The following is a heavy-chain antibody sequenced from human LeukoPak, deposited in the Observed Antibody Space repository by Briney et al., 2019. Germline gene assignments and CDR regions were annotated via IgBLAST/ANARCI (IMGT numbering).Heavy chain of an antibody. D-gene: IGHD6-19*01. Sequence: GGSLRLSCAASGFTVSSNHMIWLRQAPGKGLEWVAVIWYDGSNKYYADSVKGRFTISRDHSKNTLCLQMKSLRAEDTAVYYCARELEIAVAGTLGYWGQGTLVTVPS. CDR1: GFTVSSNH. J-gene: IGHJ4*02. V-gene: IGHV3-33*08. CDR2: IWYDGSNK. CDR3: ARELEIAVAGTLGY.